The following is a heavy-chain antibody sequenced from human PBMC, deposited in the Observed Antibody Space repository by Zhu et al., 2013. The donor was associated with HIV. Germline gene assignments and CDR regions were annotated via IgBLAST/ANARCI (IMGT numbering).Heavy chain of an antibody. J-gene: IGHJ5*02. CDR1: GYTFTDFY. CDR3: AIGGFDP. D-gene: IGHD3-16*01. Sequence: EVHVVQSGAEVRKPGTTVTISCKVSGYTFTDFYIHWVRQAPVGGLEWVGLIDPEDDETTYAEKFRGRVTIIADKSTATVYLQLKYLRHEDTGIYYCAIGGFDPWGQGSQLTVSS. CDR2: IDPEDDET. V-gene: IGHV1-69-2*01.